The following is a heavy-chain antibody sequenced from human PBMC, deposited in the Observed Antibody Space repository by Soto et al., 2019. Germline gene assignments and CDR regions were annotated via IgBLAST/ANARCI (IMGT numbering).Heavy chain of an antibody. CDR3: AKSAVATIEGVYYFDY. J-gene: IGHJ4*02. D-gene: IGHD5-12*01. CDR1: GFTFSSYA. V-gene: IGHV3-23*01. CDR2: ISGSGGST. Sequence: EVQLLESGGGLVQPGGSLRLSCAASGFTFSSYAMSWVRQAPGKGLEWVSAISGSGGSTYYADSVKGRFTISRDNSKNTLYLHMNSLRAEDTAVYYCAKSAVATIEGVYYFDYWGQGTLVTVSS.